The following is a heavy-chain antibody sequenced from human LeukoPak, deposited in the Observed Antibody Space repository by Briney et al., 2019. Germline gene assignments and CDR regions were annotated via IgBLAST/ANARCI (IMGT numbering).Heavy chain of an antibody. CDR3: TRHSDKYCSGAGCFHYNFYGLDV. J-gene: IGHJ6*02. CDR1: GFTFSGSG. D-gene: IGHD2-15*01. V-gene: IGHV3-73*01. Sequence: GGSLKLSCAASGFTFSGSGMHWVRQPHGKGLEWLGRIRSRANSYTTVYAAPVQGRFIISRDDSMNMAYLQMTSLRVEDTAVYYCTRHSDKYCSGAGCFHYNFYGLDVWGQGTTVTVSS. CDR2: IRSRANSYTT.